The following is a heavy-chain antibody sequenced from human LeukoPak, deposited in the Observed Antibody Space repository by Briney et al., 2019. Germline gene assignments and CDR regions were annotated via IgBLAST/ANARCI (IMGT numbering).Heavy chain of an antibody. CDR3: ARSIAARRVYFQH. J-gene: IGHJ1*01. CDR2: IYYSGST. CDR1: GGSISSYY. V-gene: IGHV4-59*08. Sequence: KPSETLSLTCTVSGGSISSYYWSWIRQPPGKGLEWIGYIYYSGSTNYNPSLKSRVTISVDTSKNQFSLKLSSVTAADTAVYYCARSIAARRVYFQHWGQGTLVTVSS. D-gene: IGHD6-6*01.